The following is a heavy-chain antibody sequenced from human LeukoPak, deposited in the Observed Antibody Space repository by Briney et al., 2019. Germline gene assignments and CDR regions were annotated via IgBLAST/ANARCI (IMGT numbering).Heavy chain of an antibody. J-gene: IGHJ3*02. CDR2: INHSGST. Sequence: ASETLSLTCAVYGGSFSGYYWSWIRQPPGKGLEWIGEINHSGSTNYNPSLKSRVTISVDTSKNQFSLKLSSVTAADTAVYYCARPRYCGGDCYREGAFDIWGQGTMVTVSS. D-gene: IGHD2-21*02. CDR3: ARPRYCGGDCYREGAFDI. CDR1: GGSFSGYY. V-gene: IGHV4-34*01.